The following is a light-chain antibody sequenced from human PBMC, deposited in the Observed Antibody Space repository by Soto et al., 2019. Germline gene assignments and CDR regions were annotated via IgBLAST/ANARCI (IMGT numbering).Light chain of an antibody. CDR1: QSISSW. CDR3: QQYNPSSRT. Sequence: DIQITQSPSTLSASVGDRVTITCRASQSISSWLAWYQQKPGKAPKLLIYKASTLKSGVPSRFSGSGSGTDFTLTISSLQPDDFATYYCQQYNPSSRTFGQGTKVDIK. J-gene: IGKJ1*01. CDR2: KAS. V-gene: IGKV1-5*03.